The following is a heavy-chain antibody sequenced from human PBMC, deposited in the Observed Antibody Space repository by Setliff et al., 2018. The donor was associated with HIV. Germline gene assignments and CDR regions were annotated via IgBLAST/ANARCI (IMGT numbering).Heavy chain of an antibody. CDR2: INAGNGHT. J-gene: IGHJ5*02. V-gene: IGHV1-3*01. Sequence: VKVSCKASGYSFTYYAVHWVRQAPGQRLEWMGRINAGNGHTEYSQNFQDRITFTRDTSASTVYMEFTSLRSEDTAVYYCARDRGYGSGSYYADNWFDPWGQGTLVTVSS. CDR1: GYSFTYYA. CDR3: ARDRGYGSGSYYADNWFDP. D-gene: IGHD3-10*01.